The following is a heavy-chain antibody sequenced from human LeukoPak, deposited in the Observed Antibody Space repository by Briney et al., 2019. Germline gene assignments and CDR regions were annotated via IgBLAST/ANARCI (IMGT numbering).Heavy chain of an antibody. Sequence: PGGSLRLSCAASGLTFSDYYMSWIRQAPGKGLEWVSHISKSGSAIYKADSVRGRFTISRDNAKNSLYLQMNSLRGEDTAVYYCARVMGAYAFDIWGQGTMVTVSS. CDR3: ARVMGAYAFDI. D-gene: IGHD1-26*01. CDR2: ISKSGSAI. V-gene: IGHV3-11*01. CDR1: GLTFSDYY. J-gene: IGHJ3*02.